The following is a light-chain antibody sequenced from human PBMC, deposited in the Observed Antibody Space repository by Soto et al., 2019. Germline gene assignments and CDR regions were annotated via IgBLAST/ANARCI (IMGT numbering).Light chain of an antibody. V-gene: IGKV3-20*01. CDR3: QQYGISPPT. Sequence: EIVLTQSPGTLSLPPGERATLSCRASQSVSRSYLAWYQRKPGQAPRLLIYGASSRATGIPDRFSGSGSGTDFTLTISRLEPEDFAVYYCQQYGISPPTFGQGTKVDIK. CDR2: GAS. CDR1: QSVSRSY. J-gene: IGKJ1*01.